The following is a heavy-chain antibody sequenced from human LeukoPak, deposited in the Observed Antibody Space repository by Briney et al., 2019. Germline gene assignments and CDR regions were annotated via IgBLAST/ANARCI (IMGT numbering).Heavy chain of an antibody. Sequence: ASVKVSCKVSGYTLTELSMHWVRQAPGKGLEWMGGFDPEDGETIYAQKFQGRVTMTEDTSTDTAYMELSSLRSEDTAVYYCATARIVVVPAALSYWGQGTLVTVSS. CDR3: ATARIVVVPAALSY. J-gene: IGHJ4*02. V-gene: IGHV1-24*01. CDR2: FDPEDGET. CDR1: GYTLTELS. D-gene: IGHD2-2*01.